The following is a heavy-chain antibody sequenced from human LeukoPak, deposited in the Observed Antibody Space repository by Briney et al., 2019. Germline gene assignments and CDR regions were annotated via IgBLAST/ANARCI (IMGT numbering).Heavy chain of an antibody. J-gene: IGHJ5*02. V-gene: IGHV3-53*01. CDR2: IYSGGST. CDR3: ARDNSVRDEAWWFNP. Sequence: GGSLRLSCAASGSTDSRNYMSWVRQAPGKGLESVSVIYSGGSTYYADSVRGRFTISRDNSKNTLYLQMNSLRVEDTAVYYCARDNSVRDEAWWFNPWGQGTLVTVSS. D-gene: IGHD5-24*01. CDR1: GSTDSRNY.